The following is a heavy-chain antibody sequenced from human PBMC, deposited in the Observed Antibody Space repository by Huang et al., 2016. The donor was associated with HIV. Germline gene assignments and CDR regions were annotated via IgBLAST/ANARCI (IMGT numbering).Heavy chain of an antibody. CDR2: ISGYNVNT. J-gene: IGHJ4*02. V-gene: IGHV1-18*04. CDR1: GYTFSTYG. CDR3: ARDVRSMQGGLFDY. D-gene: IGHD3-16*01. Sequence: QVQLVQSGAEVKKPGASVKVSCKASGYTFSTYGISWLRQAPGQGLDGMGGISGYNVNTNYVQKVQGRVTMTTDTSTSTADMELRSLRSDDTAVYYCARDVRSMQGGLFDYWGQGTLVTVSS.